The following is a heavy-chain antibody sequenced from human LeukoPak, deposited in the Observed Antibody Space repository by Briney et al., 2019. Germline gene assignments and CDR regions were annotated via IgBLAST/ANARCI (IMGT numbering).Heavy chain of an antibody. D-gene: IGHD4-23*01. Sequence: PGGSLRLSCEASGFTFSSYAMSGVRQAPGKGLAWVSVISSSADSTYYADSVKGRSTISRDNSKNTLYLQMKNLRAEDTAVYYCAKPLEKYTYGGNFDYWGQGLLVTVSS. V-gene: IGHV3-23*01. J-gene: IGHJ4*02. CDR2: ISSSADST. CDR3: AKPLEKYTYGGNFDY. CDR1: GFTFSSYA.